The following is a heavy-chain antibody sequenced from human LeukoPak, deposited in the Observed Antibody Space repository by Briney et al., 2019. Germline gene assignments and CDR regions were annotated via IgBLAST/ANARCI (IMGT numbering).Heavy chain of an antibody. J-gene: IGHJ4*02. CDR2: ISAYNGNT. V-gene: IGHV1-18*01. Sequence: GASVKVSCKASGYTFTSYGISWVRQAPGQGLEWMGWISAYNGNTNYAQKLQGRVTMTRDMSTSTVYMELSSLRSEDTAVYYCARDFIAVAGTRYSYFDYWGQGTLVTVSS. CDR3: ARDFIAVAGTRYSYFDY. CDR1: GYTFTSYG. D-gene: IGHD6-19*01.